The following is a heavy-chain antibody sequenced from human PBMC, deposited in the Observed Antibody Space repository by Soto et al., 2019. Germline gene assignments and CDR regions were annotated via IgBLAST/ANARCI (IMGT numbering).Heavy chain of an antibody. D-gene: IGHD6-25*01. CDR1: GFTFSSYG. CDR3: EKVKSSVGSYQLQGFFDY. V-gene: IGHV3-30*18. CDR2: ISYDGKDE. Sequence: QVHLVESGGGVVQPGRSLRLSCEASGFTFSSYGMNWVRQAPGKGLEWVAVISYDGKDEYYADSVTGRFTISRDSAKNTVYRQMISLRAEDTAVYYCEKVKSSVGSYQLQGFFDYWGVGTLVTVTS. J-gene: IGHJ4*02.